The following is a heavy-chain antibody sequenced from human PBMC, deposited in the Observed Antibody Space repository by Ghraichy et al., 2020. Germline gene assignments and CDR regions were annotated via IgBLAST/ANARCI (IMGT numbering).Heavy chain of an antibody. Sequence: GGSLRLSCAASGFTFSSYDMHWVRQATGKGLEWVSAIGTAGDTYYPGSVKGRFTISRENAKNSLYLQMNSLRAGDTAVYYCASVLRFLEWLFPFGFASDYWGQGTLVTVSS. D-gene: IGHD3-3*01. CDR1: GFTFSSYD. V-gene: IGHV3-13*01. CDR3: ASVLRFLEWLFPFGFASDY. J-gene: IGHJ4*02. CDR2: IGTAGDT.